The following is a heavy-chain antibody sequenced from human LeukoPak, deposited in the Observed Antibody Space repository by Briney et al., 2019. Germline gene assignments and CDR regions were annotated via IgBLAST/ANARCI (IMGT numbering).Heavy chain of an antibody. CDR3: ASSTVYYYDSSGYYWFDP. J-gene: IGHJ5*02. Sequence: GSSVKVSCKASGGTFSSYAISWVRQAPGQGLEWMGRIIPIFGTANYAQKFQGSVTITTDESRSTAYMELSSLRSEDTAVYYCASSTVYYYDSSGYYWFDPWGQGTLVTVSS. D-gene: IGHD3-22*01. CDR2: IIPIFGTA. CDR1: GGTFSSYA. V-gene: IGHV1-69*05.